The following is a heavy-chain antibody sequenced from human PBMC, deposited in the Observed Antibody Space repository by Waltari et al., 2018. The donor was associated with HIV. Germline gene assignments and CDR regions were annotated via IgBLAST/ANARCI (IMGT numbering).Heavy chain of an antibody. CDR2: IYPGDSDT. J-gene: IGHJ3*02. CDR3: ARHLRITIFGVVPSAAFDI. V-gene: IGHV5-51*01. CDR1: GYSFTSYW. Sequence: EVQLVQSGAEVKKPGESLKISCKGSGYSFTSYWIGWVRQIPGNGPEWMGIIYPGDSDTRYSPSFQGQVTISADKSISTAYLQWSSLKASDTAMYYCARHLRITIFGVVPSAAFDIWGQGTMVTVSS. D-gene: IGHD3-3*01.